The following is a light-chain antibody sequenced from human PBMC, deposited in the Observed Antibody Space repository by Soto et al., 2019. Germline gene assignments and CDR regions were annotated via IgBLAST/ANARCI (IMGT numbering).Light chain of an antibody. V-gene: IGLV2-8*01. Sequence: QSALTQPPSASGSPGQSVTISCAGTSSDVGGYNLVSWYQQHPGKAPKLMIYEVIKRPSGVPDRFSGSKSGTSASLAISGLRSEDEADYYCATWDDSLSGGGVFGGGTKLTVL. CDR2: EVI. CDR1: SSDVGGYNL. CDR3: ATWDDSLSGGGV. J-gene: IGLJ3*02.